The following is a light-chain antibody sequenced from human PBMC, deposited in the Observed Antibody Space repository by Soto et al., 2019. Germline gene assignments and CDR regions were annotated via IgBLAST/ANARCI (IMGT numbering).Light chain of an antibody. CDR1: QSVSSNY. V-gene: IGKV3-20*01. J-gene: IGKJ1*01. Sequence: EVVLTQSPGTLSLPPGERATLSCRASQSVSSNYLAWYQQKSGQAPRLLIYGASNRATGIPDRFSGSGSGTDFTLTIRRLEPEDFAVYYCQQYDTSPRTFGQGTKVEFK. CDR3: QQYDTSPRT. CDR2: GAS.